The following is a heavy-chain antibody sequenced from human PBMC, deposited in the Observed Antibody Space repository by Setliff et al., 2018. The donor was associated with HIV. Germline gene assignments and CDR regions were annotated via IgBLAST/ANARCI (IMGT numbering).Heavy chain of an antibody. CDR3: AGGRYFRDIRDSRFDF. D-gene: IGHD3-9*01. CDR1: GGSISSSSYY. V-gene: IGHV4-39*07. J-gene: IGHJ4*02. CDR2: MYHSGST. Sequence: SETLSLTCTVSGGSISSSSYYWGWIRQPPGKGLEWIGYMYHSGSTYYNASLASRLIMSLDPSKNQFSLKLNSMTAADTAMYYCAGGRYFRDIRDSRFDFWGQGMLVTVSS.